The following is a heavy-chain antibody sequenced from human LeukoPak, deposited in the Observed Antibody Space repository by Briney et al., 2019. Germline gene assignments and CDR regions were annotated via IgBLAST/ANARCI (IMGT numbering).Heavy chain of an antibody. CDR3: AREYRYCSGGSCYSGYYYYMDV. CDR2: ISGTGGST. CDR1: GFTFSSYA. Sequence: GGSLRLSCAASGFTFSSYAMTWVRQAPGKGLEWVSSISGTGGSTYYADSVKGRFTISRDNSKNTLYLQMNSLRAEDTAVYYCAREYRYCSGGSCYSGYYYYMDVWGKGTTVTVSS. D-gene: IGHD2-15*01. V-gene: IGHV3-23*01. J-gene: IGHJ6*03.